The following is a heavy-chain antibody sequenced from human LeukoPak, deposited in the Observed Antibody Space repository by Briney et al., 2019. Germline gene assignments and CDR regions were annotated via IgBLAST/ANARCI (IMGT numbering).Heavy chain of an antibody. CDR3: ARDLQKNSCWYPCPVGY. CDR2: ISSSSSTI. CDR1: GFTFSSYS. D-gene: IGHD6-19*01. J-gene: IGHJ4*02. Sequence: TGGSLRLSCAASGFTFSSYSMNWVRQAPGKGLEWVSYISSSSSTIYYADSVKGRFTISRDNAKNSLYLQMNSLRDEDTAVYYCARDLQKNSCWYPCPVGYWGQGTLVTVSS. V-gene: IGHV3-48*02.